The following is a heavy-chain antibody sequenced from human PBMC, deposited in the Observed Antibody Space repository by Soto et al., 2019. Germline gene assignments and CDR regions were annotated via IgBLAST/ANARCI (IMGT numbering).Heavy chain of an antibody. D-gene: IGHD3-16*01. J-gene: IGHJ5*02. Sequence: GASVKVSCKVSGYTLTELSIHWVRQAPGKGLEWMGGFDPEDGETIYAQKFQGRVTMTEDTSTDTAYMELSSLRSEDTAVYYCAIRGYVDYNWFDPWGQGTLVTVSS. CDR3: AIRGYVDYNWFDP. CDR1: GYTLTELS. CDR2: FDPEDGET. V-gene: IGHV1-24*01.